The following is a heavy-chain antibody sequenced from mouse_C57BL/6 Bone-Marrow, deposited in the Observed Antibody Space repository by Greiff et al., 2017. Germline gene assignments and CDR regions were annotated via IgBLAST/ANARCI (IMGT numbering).Heavy chain of an antibody. V-gene: IGHV7-1*01. J-gene: IGHJ4*01. CDR3: ARDALYYDYSYAMDY. Sequence: VKLVASGGGLVQSGRSLRLSCATSGFTFSDFYMEWVRQAPGKGLEWIAASRNKANDYTTEYRASVKGRFIVSRDTSQSILYLQMNALRAEDTAIYYCARDALYYDYSYAMDYWGQGTSVTVSS. D-gene: IGHD2-4*01. CDR1: GFTFSDFY. CDR2: SRNKANDYTT.